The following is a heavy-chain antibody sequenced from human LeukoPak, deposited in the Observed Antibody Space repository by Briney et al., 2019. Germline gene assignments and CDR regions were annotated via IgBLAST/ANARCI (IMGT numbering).Heavy chain of an antibody. D-gene: IGHD6-13*01. CDR3: ARDPSGIAAAGTNGWFDP. CDR2: IRYDGSNK. J-gene: IGHJ5*02. V-gene: IGHV3-30*02. Sequence: PGGSLRLSCAASGFTFSSYGMHWVRQAPGKGLEWVAFIRYDGSNKYYADSVKGRFTISRDNSKNTLYLQMNSLRAEDTAVYYCARDPSGIAAAGTNGWFDPWGQGTLVTVSS. CDR1: GFTFSSYG.